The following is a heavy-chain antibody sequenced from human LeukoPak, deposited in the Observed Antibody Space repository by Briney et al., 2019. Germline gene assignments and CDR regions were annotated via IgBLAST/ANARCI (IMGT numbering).Heavy chain of an antibody. Sequence: SVKVSCKASGGTFISYAISWVRQAPGQGLEWMGRIIPIFGIANYAQKFQGRVTITADKSTSTAYMELSSLRSEDTAVSYCARAATVTSKTFAYWGQGTLVTVSS. CDR1: GGTFISYA. V-gene: IGHV1-69*04. J-gene: IGHJ4*02. CDR2: IIPIFGIA. CDR3: ARAATVTSKTFAY. D-gene: IGHD4-17*01.